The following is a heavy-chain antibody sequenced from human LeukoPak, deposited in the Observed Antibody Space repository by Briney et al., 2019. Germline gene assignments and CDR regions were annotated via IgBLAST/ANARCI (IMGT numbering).Heavy chain of an antibody. D-gene: IGHD3-9*01. CDR3: ARSPDILTGEKFDY. CDR1: GYTFTGYY. Sequence: ASVKVSCYASGYTFTGYYVHWVRQAPGQGLEWMGWMNPKSGGTNYAQKFEARVTMNRDTSISTAYMELSRLRFDDTAVYYCARSPDILTGEKFDYWGQGTLVTVSS. CDR2: MNPKSGGT. J-gene: IGHJ4*02. V-gene: IGHV1-2*02.